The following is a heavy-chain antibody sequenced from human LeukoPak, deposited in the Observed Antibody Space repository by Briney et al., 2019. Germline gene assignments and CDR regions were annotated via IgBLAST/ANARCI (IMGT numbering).Heavy chain of an antibody. CDR3: ARTVAGTYNYYYGMDV. J-gene: IGHJ6*02. CDR2: IIPIFGTA. V-gene: IGHV1-69*13. CDR1: GYTFISYG. D-gene: IGHD6-19*01. Sequence: SVKVSCKASGYTFISYGISWVRQAPGQGLEWMGGIIPIFGTANYAQKFQGRDTITADESTSTAYMELSSLRSEDTAVYYCARTVAGTYNYYYGMDVWGQGTTVTVSS.